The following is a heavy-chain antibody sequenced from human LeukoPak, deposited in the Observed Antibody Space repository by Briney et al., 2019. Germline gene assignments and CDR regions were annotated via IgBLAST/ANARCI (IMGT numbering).Heavy chain of an antibody. V-gene: IGHV3-48*01. D-gene: IGHD6-19*01. J-gene: IGHJ4*02. CDR1: GFTFNNYG. CDR2: ISSGWTI. Sequence: GGSLRLSCAASGFTFNNYGMNWVRQAPGKGLEWVSYISSGWTIYYADSVKGRFTISRDNAKNSLYLLMNSLRVEDTAVYYCTRYMNGWRPHDYWGQGTLVTVSS. CDR3: TRYMNGWRPHDY.